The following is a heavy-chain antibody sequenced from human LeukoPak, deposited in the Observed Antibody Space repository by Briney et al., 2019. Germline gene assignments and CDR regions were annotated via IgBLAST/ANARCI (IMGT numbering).Heavy chain of an antibody. J-gene: IGHJ4*02. V-gene: IGHV3-30*18. CDR1: GFTFSSYG. D-gene: IGHD3-22*01. CDR2: ISYDGSNK. CDR3: AKVPVHYYDSSGLDHFDY. Sequence: GGSLRLSCAASGFTFSSYGMHWVRQAPGKGLEWVAVISYDGSNKYYADSVKGRFTISRDNSKNTLYLQMNSLRAEDTAVYYCAKVPVHYYDSSGLDHFDYWGQGTLVTVSS.